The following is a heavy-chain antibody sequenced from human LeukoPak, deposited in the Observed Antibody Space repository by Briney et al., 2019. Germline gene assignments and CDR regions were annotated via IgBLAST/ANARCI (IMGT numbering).Heavy chain of an antibody. Sequence: SETLSLTCSVSDGSINSYYWNWIRRPPGKGLEWIGYIYYNGNTNYSPSLKSRVTMSVDTSKNLFSLKVSSVTAADTAVYYCARDSDWAFDYWGQGSLVTVSS. J-gene: IGHJ4*02. CDR2: IYYNGNT. CDR3: ARDSDWAFDY. V-gene: IGHV4-59*01. D-gene: IGHD3-9*01. CDR1: DGSINSYY.